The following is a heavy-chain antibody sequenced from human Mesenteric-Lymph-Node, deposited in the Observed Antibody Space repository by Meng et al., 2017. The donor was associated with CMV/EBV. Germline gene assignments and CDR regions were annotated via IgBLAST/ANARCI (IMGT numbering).Heavy chain of an antibody. D-gene: IGHD2-2*01. CDR3: AARRVPATMGAFDI. Sequence: GGSLRLSCATSGFTFSSYAMSWVRQAPGKGLEWVSVIYSGNTNTLYADSVKGRFTASRDNSKNTLYLQMNSLRAEDTAVYYCAARRVPATMGAFDIWGQGTMVTVSS. CDR1: GFTFSSYA. V-gene: IGHV3-23*03. CDR2: IYSGNTNT. J-gene: IGHJ3*02.